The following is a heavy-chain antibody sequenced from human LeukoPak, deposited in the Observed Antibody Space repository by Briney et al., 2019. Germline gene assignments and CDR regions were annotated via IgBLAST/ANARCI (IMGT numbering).Heavy chain of an antibody. J-gene: IGHJ2*01. CDR2: INHSGST. Sequence: PSETLSLTCAVVGGSFSGYYWSWIRQPPGKGLEWIGEINHSGSTNYNPSLKSRVTISVDASKNQFSLKLSSVTAADTAVYYCARFGRKYYYDSSGYPLSYWYFDLWGRGTLVTVSS. D-gene: IGHD3-22*01. CDR3: ARFGRKYYYDSSGYPLSYWYFDL. CDR1: GGSFSGYY. V-gene: IGHV4-34*01.